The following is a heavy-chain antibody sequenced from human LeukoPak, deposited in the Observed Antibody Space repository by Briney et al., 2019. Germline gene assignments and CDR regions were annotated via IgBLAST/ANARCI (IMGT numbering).Heavy chain of an antibody. CDR1: GGSISSYY. Sequence: SETLSLTCTVSGGSISSYYWGWIRQPPGKGLEWIGSIYYSGSTYYNPSLKSRVTISVDTSKNQFSLKLSSVTAADTAVYYCARLSTVTNGMDVWGQGTTVTVSS. CDR3: ARLSTVTNGMDV. CDR2: IYYSGST. V-gene: IGHV4-39*01. J-gene: IGHJ6*02. D-gene: IGHD4-17*01.